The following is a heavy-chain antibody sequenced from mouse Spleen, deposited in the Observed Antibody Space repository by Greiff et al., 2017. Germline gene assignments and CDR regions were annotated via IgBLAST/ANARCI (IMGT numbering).Heavy chain of an antibody. CDR3: AKAPYYDYGYAMDY. CDR2: IDPANGNT. Sequence: VQLQQSGAELVKPGASVKLSCTASGFNIKDTYMHWVKQRPEQGLEWIGRIDPANGNTKYDPKFQGKATITADTSSNTAYLQLSSLTSEDTAVYYCAKAPYYDYGYAMDYWGQGTSVTVSS. D-gene: IGHD2-4*01. CDR1: GFNIKDTY. V-gene: IGHV14-3*02. J-gene: IGHJ4*01.